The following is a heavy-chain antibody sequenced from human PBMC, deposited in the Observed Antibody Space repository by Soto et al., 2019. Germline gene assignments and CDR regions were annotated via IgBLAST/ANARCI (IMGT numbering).Heavy chain of an antibody. D-gene: IGHD3-22*01. CDR2: ISYDGSNK. CDR1: GFTFRGYA. J-gene: IGHJ4*02. Sequence: GGSLILSCAASGFTFRGYAMHWVRQDPGKGLEWVPVISYDGSNKYYADSVKGRFTISRDNSKNTLYLQMNSLRAEDTAVYYCARLRADYYDSSGPFAYWGQGTLVTVSS. CDR3: ARLRADYYDSSGPFAY. V-gene: IGHV3-30-3*01.